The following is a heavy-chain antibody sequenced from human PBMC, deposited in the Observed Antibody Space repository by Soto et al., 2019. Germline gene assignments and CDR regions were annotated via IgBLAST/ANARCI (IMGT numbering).Heavy chain of an antibody. D-gene: IGHD3-16*01. CDR1: GFSFSTYW. J-gene: IGHJ4*02. CDR3: AKGGHIDF. Sequence: EVQLVESGGGLVQPGGSLRLSCAASGFSFSTYWMSWVRQAPGKGLEWVANINADGSETYYMDSVKGRFTVSRDNARTSLYLQMNSLRAEDTAVYYCAKGGHIDFCGQGTLVTVSS. V-gene: IGHV3-7*03. CDR2: INADGSET.